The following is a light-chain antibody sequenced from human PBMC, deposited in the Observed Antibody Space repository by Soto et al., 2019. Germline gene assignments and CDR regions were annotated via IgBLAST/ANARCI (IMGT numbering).Light chain of an antibody. Sequence: EIVLTQSPGTLSLSPGERATLSCRASQSVSSDFLAWYQQKPGQAPRLLIYGASSRATGIPDRFSGSGSGTDFTLTISRLEPEDFVVYYCHQYGSSPPTYTFGQGTKLEIK. CDR1: QSVSSDF. CDR2: GAS. V-gene: IGKV3-20*01. J-gene: IGKJ2*01. CDR3: HQYGSSPPTYT.